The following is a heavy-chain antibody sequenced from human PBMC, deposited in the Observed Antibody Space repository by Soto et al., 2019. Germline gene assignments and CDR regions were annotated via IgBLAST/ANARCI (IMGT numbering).Heavy chain of an antibody. D-gene: IGHD3-22*01. Sequence: QIQLVQSGAEVKKPGASVRVSCETSGYTFVSYGISWVRQAPGQGLEWMGWISPYNGNTNYAEKFKDRVTLTTDPSTDTAFLDLRSLTSDDTAVYFCARDQYYFDSSGYYDLWGQGTLVTVSS. V-gene: IGHV1-18*04. CDR3: ARDQYYFDSSGYYDL. J-gene: IGHJ5*02. CDR1: GYTFVSYG. CDR2: ISPYNGNT.